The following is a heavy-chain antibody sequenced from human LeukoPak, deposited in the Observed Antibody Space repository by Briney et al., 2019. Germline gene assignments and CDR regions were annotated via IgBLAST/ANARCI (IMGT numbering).Heavy chain of an antibody. V-gene: IGHV1-2*02. D-gene: IGHD3-9*01. CDR3: ARDQRRYDILTGSTYYYYMDV. Sequence: ASVKVSCKASGYTFTGYYMHWVRQAPGQGLEWMGWINPNSGGTNYAQKFQGRVTMTRDTSISTAYMELSRLRSDDTAVYYCARDQRRYDILTGSTYYYYMDVWGKGTTVTVSS. CDR1: GYTFTGYY. CDR2: INPNSGGT. J-gene: IGHJ6*03.